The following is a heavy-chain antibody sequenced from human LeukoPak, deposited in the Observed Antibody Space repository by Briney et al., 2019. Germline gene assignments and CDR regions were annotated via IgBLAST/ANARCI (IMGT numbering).Heavy chain of an antibody. D-gene: IGHD4-11*01. CDR2: ISGSGGST. CDR3: ARSNQADDY. CDR1: GFTFSTYA. V-gene: IGHV3-23*01. Sequence: PGGSLRLSCAASGFTFSTYAMSWVRQAPGKGLEWVSVISGSGGSTYYADSVKGRFTISRDNAKNTLYLQMNGLRAEDTAVYYCARSNQADDYWGQGTLVTVSS. J-gene: IGHJ4*02.